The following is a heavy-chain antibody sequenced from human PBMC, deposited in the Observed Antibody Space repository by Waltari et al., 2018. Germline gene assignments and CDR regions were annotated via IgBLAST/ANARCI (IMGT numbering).Heavy chain of an antibody. CDR1: GFTFSSYS. D-gene: IGHD2-15*01. J-gene: IGHJ3*02. V-gene: IGHV3-48*04. CDR3: ARDQYCSGGSCYPWDAFDI. CDR2: ISSSSSTI. Sequence: EVQLVESGGGLVQPGGSLRLSCAASGFTFSSYSMNWVRQAPGKGLEWVSYISSSSSTIYYADSVKGRFTISRDNAKNSLYLQMNSLRAEDTAVYYCARDQYCSGGSCYPWDAFDIWGQGTMVTVSS.